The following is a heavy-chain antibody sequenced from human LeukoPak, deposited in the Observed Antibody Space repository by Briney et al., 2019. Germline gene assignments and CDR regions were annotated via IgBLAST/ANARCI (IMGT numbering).Heavy chain of an antibody. D-gene: IGHD1-26*01. CDR3: ARDRVGATLD. J-gene: IGHJ4*02. V-gene: IGHV4-59*01. CDR1: GGSISSYY. CDR2: IYYSGST. Sequence: SETLSLTCTVSGGSISSYYWSWIRQPPGKGLEWIGYIYYSGSTNYNPSLKSRVTISVDTSKNQFSLKLCSVTAADTAVYYCARDRVGATLDWGQGTLVTVSS.